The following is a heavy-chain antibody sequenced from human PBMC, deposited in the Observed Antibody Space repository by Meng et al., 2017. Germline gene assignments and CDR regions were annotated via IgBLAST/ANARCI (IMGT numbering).Heavy chain of an antibody. CDR2: AYYRSKWYH. CDR1: GDSVSSNSAA. CDR3: ARGSYSFDS. V-gene: IGHV6-1*01. D-gene: IGHD1-26*01. Sequence: PLQQSGPGLVKPPQTRSLTCAISGDSVSSNSAAWNWIRQSPSRGLEWLGRAYYRSKWYHDYAESVKSRISIDPDTSKNQFSLQLRSVTPEDSAVYYCARGSYSFDSWGQRTLVTVSS. J-gene: IGHJ4*02.